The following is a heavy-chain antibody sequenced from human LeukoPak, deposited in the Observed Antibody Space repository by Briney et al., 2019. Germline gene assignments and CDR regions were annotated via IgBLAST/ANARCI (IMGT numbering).Heavy chain of an antibody. CDR1: GFTFSSYA. D-gene: IGHD3-10*01. V-gene: IGHV3-23*01. J-gene: IGHJ6*02. CDR3: AKVRGVDYYYYYGMDV. CDR2: ISGSGGST. Sequence: GGSLRLSCAASGFTFSSYAMSWVRQAPGKGLEWVSAISGSGGSTYYADSVKGRFTISRDDSKNTLYLQMNSLGAEDTAVYYCAKVRGVDYYYYYGMDVWGQGTTVTVSS.